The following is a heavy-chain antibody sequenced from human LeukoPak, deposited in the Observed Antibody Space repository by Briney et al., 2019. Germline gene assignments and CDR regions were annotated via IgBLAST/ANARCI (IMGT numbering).Heavy chain of an antibody. CDR2: INTNTGNP. CDR3: ARLGYCSGGSCYGFDP. Sequence: ASVKVSCKASGYTFTGYYMHWVRQAPGQGLEWMGWINTNTGNPTYAQGFTGRFVFSLDTSVSTAYLQISSLKAEDTAMYYCARLGYCSGGSCYGFDPWGQGTLVTVSS. J-gene: IGHJ5*02. D-gene: IGHD2-15*01. CDR1: GYTFTGYY. V-gene: IGHV7-4-1*02.